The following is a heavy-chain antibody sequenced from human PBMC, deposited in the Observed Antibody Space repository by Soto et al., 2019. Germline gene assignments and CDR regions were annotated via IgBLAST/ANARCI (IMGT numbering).Heavy chain of an antibody. J-gene: IGHJ4*02. CDR2: IYYSGST. CDR3: ARGANYDFWSGYRYYFDY. Sequence: SETLSLTCTVSCGSISSYYWSWIRQPPGKGLEWIGYIYYSGSTNYNPSLKSRVTISVDTSKNQFSLKLSSVTAADTAVYYCARGANYDFWSGYRYYFDYWGQGTLVTVSS. D-gene: IGHD3-3*01. V-gene: IGHV4-59*01. CDR1: CGSISSYY.